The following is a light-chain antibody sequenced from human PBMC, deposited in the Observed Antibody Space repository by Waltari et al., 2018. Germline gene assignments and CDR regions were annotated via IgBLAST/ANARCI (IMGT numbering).Light chain of an antibody. CDR1: SSYAGGYNL. Sequence: QSALTQPASVSGSPAQSITIPCPGTSSYAGGYNLVSWYRQHPDKAPKLVIYGVTKRPSGVSDRFSGSKSGNTASLTISGLQAEDEADYYCYSYAGSANGVFGGGTTLTVL. CDR3: YSYAGSANGV. V-gene: IGLV2-23*02. CDR2: GVT. J-gene: IGLJ3*02.